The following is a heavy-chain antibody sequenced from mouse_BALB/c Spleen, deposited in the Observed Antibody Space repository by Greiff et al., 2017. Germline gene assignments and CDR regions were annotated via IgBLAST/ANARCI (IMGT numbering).Heavy chain of an antibody. CDR1: GFTFSSYG. CDR2: ISSGGSYT. Sequence: EVNVVESGGDLVKPGGSLKLSCAASGFTFSSYGMSWVRQTPDKRLEWVATISSGGSYTYYPDSVKGRFTISRDNAKNTLYLQMSSLKSEDTAMYYCAREYGNYAAWFAYWGQGTLVTVSA. D-gene: IGHD2-10*02. CDR3: AREYGNYAAWFAY. J-gene: IGHJ3*01. V-gene: IGHV5-6*01.